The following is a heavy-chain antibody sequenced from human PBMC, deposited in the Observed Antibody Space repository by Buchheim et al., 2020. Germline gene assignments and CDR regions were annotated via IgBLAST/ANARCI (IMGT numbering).Heavy chain of an antibody. CDR1: GFTFSSYA. V-gene: IGHV3-30-3*01. Sequence: QVQLVESGGGVVQPGRSLRLSCAASGFTFSSYAMHWVRQAPGKGLEWVAVISYDGSNKYYADSVKGRFTISSDNSKNTLYVQMNSLRAEDTAVYYCAREGYGMDVWGQGTT. CDR3: AREGYGMDV. J-gene: IGHJ6*02. CDR2: ISYDGSNK.